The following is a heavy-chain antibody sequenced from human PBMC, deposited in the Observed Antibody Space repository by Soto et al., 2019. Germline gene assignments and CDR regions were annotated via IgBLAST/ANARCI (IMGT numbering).Heavy chain of an antibody. Sequence: SETLSLTCTVSGGSISSYYWSWIRQPPGKGLEWIGYIYYSGSTNYNPSLKSRVTISVDTSKNQFSLKLSSVTAADTAVYYCARAPYVYSSTNNWFDPWGQGTLVTVSS. D-gene: IGHD6-13*01. CDR3: ARAPYVYSSTNNWFDP. CDR2: IYYSGST. V-gene: IGHV4-59*01. CDR1: GGSISSYY. J-gene: IGHJ5*02.